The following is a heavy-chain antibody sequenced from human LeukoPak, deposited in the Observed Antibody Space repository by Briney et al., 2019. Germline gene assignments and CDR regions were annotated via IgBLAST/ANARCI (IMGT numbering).Heavy chain of an antibody. J-gene: IGHJ4*02. CDR3: ARDSDDILTGYYPN. CDR2: IKQDGSEK. D-gene: IGHD3-9*01. CDR1: GFIFSHYG. V-gene: IGHV3-7*01. Sequence: GGSLRLSCAASGFIFSHYGMSWVRQAPGKGLEWVANIKQDGSEKYYVDSVKGRFTISRDNAKNSLYLQMNSLRAEDTAVYYCARDSDDILTGYYPNWGQGTLVTVSS.